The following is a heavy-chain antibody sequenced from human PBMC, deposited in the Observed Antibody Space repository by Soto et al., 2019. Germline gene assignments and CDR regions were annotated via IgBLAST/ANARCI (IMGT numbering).Heavy chain of an antibody. CDR1: GYTLTELS. D-gene: IGHD6-13*01. J-gene: IGHJ6*02. Sequence: GASVKVSCKVSGYTLTELSMHWVRQAPGKGLEWMGGFDPEDGETIYAQKFQGRVTMTEDTSTDTAYMELSSLRSEDTAVYYCATVWAYSSSWKEPAKYYYYYYGMDVWGQGTTVTVSS. CDR2: FDPEDGET. V-gene: IGHV1-24*01. CDR3: ATVWAYSSSWKEPAKYYYYYYGMDV.